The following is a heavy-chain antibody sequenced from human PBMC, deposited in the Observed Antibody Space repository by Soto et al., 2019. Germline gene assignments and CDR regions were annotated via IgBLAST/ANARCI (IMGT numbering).Heavy chain of an antibody. Sequence: QVQLVESGGGVVQPGRSLRLSCAASGFTFSSYGMHWVRQAPGKGLEWVAVISYDGSNKYYADSVKGRFTISRDNSKNPLYLQMNSLRAEDTAVYYCAKEGARYYYGSGSYYEDYWGQGTLVTVSS. CDR1: GFTFSSYG. CDR3: AKEGARYYYGSGSYYEDY. CDR2: ISYDGSNK. D-gene: IGHD3-10*01. V-gene: IGHV3-30*18. J-gene: IGHJ4*02.